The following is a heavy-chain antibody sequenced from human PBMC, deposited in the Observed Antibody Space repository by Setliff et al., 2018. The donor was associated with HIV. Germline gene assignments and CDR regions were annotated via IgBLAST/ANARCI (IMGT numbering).Heavy chain of an antibody. CDR1: GYTFTAFG. CDR2: ISTYNGNT. Sequence: VKVSCKASGYTFTAFGMNWLRQAPGQGPEWMGWISTYNGNTNYAQKFQGRVTMTTDTSTSTVYMELRSLRSDDTAVYYCAKDPSVTVTTIWGQGTMVTVSS. J-gene: IGHJ3*02. D-gene: IGHD4-17*01. V-gene: IGHV1-18*01. CDR3: AKDPSVTVTTI.